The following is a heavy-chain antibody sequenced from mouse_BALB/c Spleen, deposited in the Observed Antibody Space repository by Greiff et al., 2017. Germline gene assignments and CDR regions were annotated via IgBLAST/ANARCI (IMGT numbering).Heavy chain of an antibody. J-gene: IGHJ4*01. CDR3: ARNRAGYYGNSHYYAMDY. V-gene: IGHV2-2*02. CDR2: IWSGGST. CDR1: GFSLTSYG. Sequence: VQLVESGPGLVQPSQSLSITCTVSGFSLTSYGVHWVRQSPGKGLEWLGVIWSGGSTDYNAAFISRLSISKDNSKSQVFFKMNSLQANDTAIYYCARNRAGYYGNSHYYAMDYWGQGTSVTVSS. D-gene: IGHD2-1*01.